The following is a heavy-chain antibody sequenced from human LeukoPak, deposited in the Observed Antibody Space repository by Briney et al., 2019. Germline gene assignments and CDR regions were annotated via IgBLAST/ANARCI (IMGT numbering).Heavy chain of an antibody. CDR3: AGEGNYYGMDV. V-gene: IGHV3-33*08. Sequence: GGSLRLSCAASGFTFSSYAMNWVRQAPGKGLEWVAVIWYDGSNKYYADSVKGRFTISRDNSKNTLYLQMNSLRAEDTAVYYCAGEGNYYGMDVWGQGTTVAVSS. D-gene: IGHD2-21*01. CDR1: GFTFSSYA. CDR2: IWYDGSNK. J-gene: IGHJ6*02.